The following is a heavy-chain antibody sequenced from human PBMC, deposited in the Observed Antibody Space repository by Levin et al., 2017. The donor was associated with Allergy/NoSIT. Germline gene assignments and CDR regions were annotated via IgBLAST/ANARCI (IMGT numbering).Heavy chain of an antibody. V-gene: IGHV3-23*01. CDR2: ISGSDGST. D-gene: IGHD1-7*01. CDR3: AKGIDWNYGGYYFDY. Sequence: GESLKISCAASGFTFRSYAMNWVRQAPGKGLEWVSAISGSDGSTYYADSVKGRFTISRDNSKNTLYLQVNSLRAEDTAVYYCAKGIDWNYGGYYFDYWGQGTLVTVSS. CDR1: GFTFRSYA. J-gene: IGHJ4*02.